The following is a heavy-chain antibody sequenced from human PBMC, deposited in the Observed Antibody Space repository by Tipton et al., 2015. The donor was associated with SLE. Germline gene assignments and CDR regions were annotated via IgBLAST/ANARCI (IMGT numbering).Heavy chain of an antibody. V-gene: IGHV4-31*03. Sequence: TLSLTCTVSGGSISSGGYYWSWIRQHPGKGLEWIGYIYYSGSTYYNPSLKSRVTISVDTSKNQFSLKLSSVTAADTAVYYCASCRALLKGSGFDLWGRGTLVTVSS. CDR3: ASCRALLKGSGFDL. CDR1: GGSISSGGYY. D-gene: IGHD3-10*01. CDR2: IYYSGST. J-gene: IGHJ2*01.